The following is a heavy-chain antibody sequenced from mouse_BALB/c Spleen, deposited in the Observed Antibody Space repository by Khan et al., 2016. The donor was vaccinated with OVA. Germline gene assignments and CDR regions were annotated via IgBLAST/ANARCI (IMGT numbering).Heavy chain of an antibody. Sequence: QVQLKQSGPGLVAPSQSLSITCTTSGFSLTNYGIHWVRQPPGKGLEWLVLMWSDGSTTYNSALISRLTISKDNSKSHVFLKLNSLQTADTAMYVCARQPYYDYKVMDYWGQGTAVTVSS. CDR1: GFSLTNYG. CDR2: MWSDGST. D-gene: IGHD2-4*01. CDR3: ARQPYYDYKVMDY. J-gene: IGHJ4*01. V-gene: IGHV2-6-1*01.